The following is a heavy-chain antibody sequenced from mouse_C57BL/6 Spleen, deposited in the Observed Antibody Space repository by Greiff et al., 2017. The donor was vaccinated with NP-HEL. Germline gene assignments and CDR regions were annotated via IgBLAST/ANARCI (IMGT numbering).Heavy chain of an antibody. CDR1: GYSFTDYY. V-gene: IGHV1-39*01. CDR2: INPNYGTT. Sequence: VQLQQSGPELVKPGASVKISCKASGYSFTDYYMHWVKQSNGKSLEWIGVINPNYGTTSYNQKFQGKATLTVDQSSSTAYMQLNSLTSEDSAVYYCANSLITWYYDVWGTGTTVTVAS. CDR3: ANSLITWYYDV. J-gene: IGHJ1*03. D-gene: IGHD1-1*01.